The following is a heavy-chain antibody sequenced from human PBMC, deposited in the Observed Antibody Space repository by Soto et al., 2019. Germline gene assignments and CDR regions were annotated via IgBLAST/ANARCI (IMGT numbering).Heavy chain of an antibody. V-gene: IGHV4-31*03. CDR2: IYYSGRT. CDR1: GGSISGGYY. CDR3: ARDLRRFGELQDV. J-gene: IGHJ6*02. Sequence: SETLSLTCTVSGGSISGGYYWSWIRQHAGKGLEWIGYIYYSGRTDYNPSLKSRVTISVDTSKNQFSLKLSSVTAADTAVYYCARDLRRFGELQDVWGQGTTVTSP. D-gene: IGHD3-10*01.